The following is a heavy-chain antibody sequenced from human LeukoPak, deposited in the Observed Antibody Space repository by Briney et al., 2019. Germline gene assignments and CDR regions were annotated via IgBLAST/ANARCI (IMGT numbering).Heavy chain of an antibody. V-gene: IGHV4-39*01. CDR1: GGSISSSSYY. D-gene: IGHD2-8*02. Sequence: SETLSLTCIVSGGSISSSSYYWGWIRQPPGKGLEWIGSIYYSGSTYYNPSLKSRVTISVDTSKNQFSLKLSSVTAADTAVYYCARHSLSWYYFDYWGQGTLVTVSS. CDR3: ARHSLSWYYFDY. J-gene: IGHJ4*02. CDR2: IYYSGST.